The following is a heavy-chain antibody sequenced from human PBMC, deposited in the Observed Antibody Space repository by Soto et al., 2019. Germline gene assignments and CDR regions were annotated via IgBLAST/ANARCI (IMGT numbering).Heavy chain of an antibody. V-gene: IGHV3-23*01. J-gene: IGHJ4*02. CDR1: GFTFSSYA. CDR2: ISGSTLTI. CDR3: VKYLVPVAGADY. Sequence: EVQLLESGGGLVQPGGSLRLSCTASGFTFSSYAMGWVRQAPGKGLEWVSAISGSTLTIYYADSVKGRFTISRDNSKNTLYLQMNSLRVDDTAVYYCVKYLVPVAGADYWGQGTLVTVSS. D-gene: IGHD6-19*01.